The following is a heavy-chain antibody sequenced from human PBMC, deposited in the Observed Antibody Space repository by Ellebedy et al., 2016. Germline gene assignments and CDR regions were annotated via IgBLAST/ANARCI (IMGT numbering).Heavy chain of an antibody. Sequence: GGSLRLXXAASGFTFSNYVISWVRQAPGKGPEWVSGISGNGDNTYYIDSVKGRFTISRDNSKNTVYLQMHSLRAEDTAVYYCARDGSEWSRDYWGQGTLVTVSS. V-gene: IGHV3-23*01. CDR2: ISGNGDNT. J-gene: IGHJ4*02. CDR3: ARDGSEWSRDY. CDR1: GFTFSNYV. D-gene: IGHD3-3*01.